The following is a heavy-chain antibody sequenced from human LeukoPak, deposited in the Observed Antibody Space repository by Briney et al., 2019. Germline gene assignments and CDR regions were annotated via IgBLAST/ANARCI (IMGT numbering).Heavy chain of an antibody. D-gene: IGHD6-19*01. V-gene: IGHV4-39*01. Sequence: PSETLSLTCTVSGGSISSSSYYWGWLRQPPGKGLEWIGSIYFGGSTYYNPSLKSRVTISVDTSKNQFSLKLSSVTAADTAVYYCARQPLWYSGGSRYWFDPWGQGTLVTVSS. CDR3: ARQPLWYSGGSRYWFDP. CDR2: IYFGGST. J-gene: IGHJ5*02. CDR1: GGSISSSSYY.